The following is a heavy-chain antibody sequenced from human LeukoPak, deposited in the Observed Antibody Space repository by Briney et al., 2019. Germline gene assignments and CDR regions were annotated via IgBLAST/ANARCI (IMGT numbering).Heavy chain of an antibody. V-gene: IGHV3-7*03. J-gene: IGHJ5*02. CDR1: GFTFRDFW. CDR2: IQQNGIEK. Sequence: GGSLRLSCAASGFTFRDFWMSWVRQAPGKGLEWVANIQQNGIEKYSVEGRFTISRDNVNSLLYLRINGLRADDTAMYYCARDRDGKDLWGQGTLVTVSS. D-gene: IGHD1-1*01. CDR3: ARDRDGKDL.